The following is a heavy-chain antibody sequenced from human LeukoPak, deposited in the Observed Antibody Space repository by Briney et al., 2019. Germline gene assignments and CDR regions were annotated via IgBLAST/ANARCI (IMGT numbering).Heavy chain of an antibody. CDR2: IVPIFGTA. J-gene: IGHJ6*03. Sequence: ASVKVSCKASGGTFSSYAISWVRQAPGQGLEWMGGIVPIFGTANYAQKFQGRVTITTDESTSTAYMELSSLRSEDTAVYYCARDRGIAARPNYYYMDVWGKGTTVTVSS. CDR3: ARDRGIAARPNYYYMDV. CDR1: GGTFSSYA. V-gene: IGHV1-69*05. D-gene: IGHD6-6*01.